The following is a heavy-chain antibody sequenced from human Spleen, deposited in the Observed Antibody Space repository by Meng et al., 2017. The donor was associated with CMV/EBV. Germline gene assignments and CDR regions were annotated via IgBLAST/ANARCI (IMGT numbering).Heavy chain of an antibody. CDR2: IYPDDSDF. J-gene: IGHJ6*02. CDR1: GYSFTSYW. V-gene: IGHV5-51*01. D-gene: IGHD2-2*02. CDR3: ARVVAAVIPDGMDV. Sequence: GGSLRLSCKGSGYSFTSYWIGWVRQMPGKGLEWMGIIYPDDSDFRYSPSFQGQVTISADKSITTAYVQWSSLKASDTAMYYCARVVAAVIPDGMDVWGQGTTVTVSS.